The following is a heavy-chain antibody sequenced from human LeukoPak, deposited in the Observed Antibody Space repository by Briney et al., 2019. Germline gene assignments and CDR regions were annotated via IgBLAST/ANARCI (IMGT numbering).Heavy chain of an antibody. CDR2: IFHSGST. CDR1: GGSISSSNW. Sequence: SETLSLTCAVSGGSISSSNWWSWVRQPPGKGLEWIGEIFHSGSTNYNPSLKSRVTISVDKSKNQFSLKLSSVTAADTAVYYCAGTSSGSSRAFDYWGQGTLVTVSS. V-gene: IGHV4-4*02. D-gene: IGHD3-10*01. J-gene: IGHJ4*02. CDR3: AGTSSGSSRAFDY.